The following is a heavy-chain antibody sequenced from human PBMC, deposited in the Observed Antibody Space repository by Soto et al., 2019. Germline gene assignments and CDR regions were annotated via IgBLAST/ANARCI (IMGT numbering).Heavy chain of an antibody. CDR3: AREIVTAGGNNYFDP. CDR1: GGTVASSHW. J-gene: IGHJ5*02. Sequence: PSETLSLTCGVSGGTVASSHWWSWVRQSPGGGLEWIGNVYHTGDTNLNPSLQSRVTISVHKSNNQFSLRLNSLTAADTAVYFCAREIVTAGGNNYFDPWGPGTLVTVSS. D-gene: IGHD2-21*02. CDR2: VYHTGDT. V-gene: IGHV4-4*02.